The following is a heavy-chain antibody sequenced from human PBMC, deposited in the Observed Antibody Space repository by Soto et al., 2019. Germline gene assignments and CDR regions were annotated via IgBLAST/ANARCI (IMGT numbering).Heavy chain of an antibody. D-gene: IGHD6-13*01. CDR3: SYSSSPLGFDF. CDR2: IIPMFEKT. V-gene: IGHV1-69*01. J-gene: IGHJ4*02. CDR1: GGTFSSYV. Sequence: QVQLVQSGAEVKKPGSSVKVSCKASGGTFSSYVISWVRQAPGQVLEWMGGIIPMFEKTTYAQRFQGRVPITADESTSTAYMELSSLRSEDTAFYFFSYSSSPLGFDFWGQGTLVTVSS.